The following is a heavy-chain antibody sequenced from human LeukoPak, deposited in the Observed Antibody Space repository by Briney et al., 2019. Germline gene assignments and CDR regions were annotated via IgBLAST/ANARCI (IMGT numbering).Heavy chain of an antibody. V-gene: IGHV1-69*01. J-gene: IGHJ4*02. CDR2: IIPIFGTA. CDR3: ARDHTWSQPYFDY. Sequence: GASVNVSCKASGGTFSSYAISWVRQAPGQGLEWMGGIIPIFGTANYAQKFQGRVTITADESTSTAYMELSSLRSEDTAVYYCARDHTWSQPYFDYWGQGTLVTVSS. CDR1: GGTFSSYA. D-gene: IGHD1-1*01.